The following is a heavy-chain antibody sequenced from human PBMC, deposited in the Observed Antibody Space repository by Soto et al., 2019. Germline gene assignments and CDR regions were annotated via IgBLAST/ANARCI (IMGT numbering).Heavy chain of an antibody. D-gene: IGHD6-13*01. CDR2: IKKDGSQI. CDR1: GFIFGSSW. V-gene: IGHV3-7*05. CDR3: ARDVSPGSSSLYLDAFDI. Sequence: EVQLVESGGGLVQPGGSLRLSCVASGFIFGSSWMTWVRQAPGKGLEWVANIKKDGSQISYLDSVRGRFTISRDNAKNSLYLQMNSPRAEDTALYYCARDVSPGSSSLYLDAFDIWGQGTMVTVSS. J-gene: IGHJ3*02.